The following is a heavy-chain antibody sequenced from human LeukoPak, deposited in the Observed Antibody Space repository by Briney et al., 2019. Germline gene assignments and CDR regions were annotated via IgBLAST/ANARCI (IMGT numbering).Heavy chain of an antibody. J-gene: IGHJ4*02. V-gene: IGHV3-48*04. D-gene: IGHD6-19*01. Sequence: PGGSLRLSCAASGCTVSTYCMNWVRQAPGKGLEWVSYISSSGSTIYYADSVKGRFTISRDNAKNSLYLQMNSLRAEDTAVYYCAREKIAVAGRGFDYWGQGTLVTVSS. CDR2: ISSSGSTI. CDR1: GCTVSTYC. CDR3: AREKIAVAGRGFDY.